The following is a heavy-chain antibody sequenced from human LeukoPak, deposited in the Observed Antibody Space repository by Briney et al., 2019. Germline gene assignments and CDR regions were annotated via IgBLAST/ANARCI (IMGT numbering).Heavy chain of an antibody. V-gene: IGHV3-30*03. Sequence: HPGRSLRLSCAASGFTFSRYGMHWVRQAPGKGLEWVARISCDGSSKSYADSVKGRFTISRDNAKNTLYLQMNSLRAEDTAVYYCAREVGWQWLVQDYWGQGTLVTVSS. CDR2: ISCDGSSK. D-gene: IGHD6-19*01. CDR1: GFTFSRYG. J-gene: IGHJ4*02. CDR3: AREVGWQWLVQDY.